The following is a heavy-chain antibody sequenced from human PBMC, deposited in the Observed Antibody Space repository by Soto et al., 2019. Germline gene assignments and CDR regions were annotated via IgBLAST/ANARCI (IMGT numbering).Heavy chain of an antibody. CDR3: ARDTGLRIAAAGTNAFDI. CDR1: GYTFTGYY. V-gene: IGHV1-2*04. Sequence: ASVKVSCKASGYTFTGYYMHWVRQAPGQGLEWMGWINPNSGGTNYAQKFQGWVTMTRDTSISTAYMELSRLRSDDTAVYYCARDTGLRIAAAGTNAFDIWGQGTMVTVSS. CDR2: INPNSGGT. D-gene: IGHD6-13*01. J-gene: IGHJ3*02.